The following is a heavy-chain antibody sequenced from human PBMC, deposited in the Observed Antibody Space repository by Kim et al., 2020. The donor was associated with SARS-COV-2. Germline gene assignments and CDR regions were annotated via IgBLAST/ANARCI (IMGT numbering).Heavy chain of an antibody. CDR2: IKQDGSEK. J-gene: IGHJ4*02. Sequence: GGSLRLSCAASGFTFSSYWMSWVRQAPGKGLEWVANIKQDGSEKYYVDSVKGRFTISRDNAKNSLYLQMNSLRAEDTAVYYCAIRLLIAVAGTLHYWGQGTLVTVSS. CDR3: AIRLLIAVAGTLHY. V-gene: IGHV3-7*03. D-gene: IGHD6-19*01. CDR1: GFTFSSYW.